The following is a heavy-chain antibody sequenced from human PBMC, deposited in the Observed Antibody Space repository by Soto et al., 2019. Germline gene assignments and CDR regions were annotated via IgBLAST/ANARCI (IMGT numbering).Heavy chain of an antibody. V-gene: IGHV4-59*01. CDR3: ARADTTIVPPAQ. CDR2: MSYTGNT. Sequence: SETLSLTCTVSGGSISGYFWNWIRQPPGKGLEWIGYMSYTGNTNYNPSLTSRVSISVDTSKNQFSLNLNSVTAADTAVYYCARADTTIVPPAQWGQGTLVTVSS. J-gene: IGHJ4*02. CDR1: GGSISGYF. D-gene: IGHD3-10*01.